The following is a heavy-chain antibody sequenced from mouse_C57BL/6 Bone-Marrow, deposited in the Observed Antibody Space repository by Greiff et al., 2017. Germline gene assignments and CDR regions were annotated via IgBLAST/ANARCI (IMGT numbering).Heavy chain of an antibody. CDR1: GYTFTSYW. Sequence: QVQLQQPGAELVKPGASVKMSCKASGYTFTSYWITWVKQRPGQGLEWIGDIYPGSGSTNYNEKFKSKATLTVDKSSSTAYMQHSCLTSEDSAVYYCARGLSLFAYWGQGTLVTVSA. V-gene: IGHV1-55*01. J-gene: IGHJ3*01. D-gene: IGHD3-1*01. CDR3: ARGLSLFAY. CDR2: IYPGSGST.